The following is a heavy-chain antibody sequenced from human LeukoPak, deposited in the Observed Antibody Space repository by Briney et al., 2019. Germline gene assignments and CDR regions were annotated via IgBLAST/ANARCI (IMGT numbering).Heavy chain of an antibody. V-gene: IGHV4-59*01. Sequence: PSETLSVTCTVPGGSISIYYWSGVQQPPGKGLGCVGYIYYSGRTSYNPSIKRRATISVDTSKNQLSLKMSSVTAADTAVYYCARGSSLAASWGQGTLVTVSS. D-gene: IGHD6-6*01. CDR1: GGSISIYY. J-gene: IGHJ5*02. CDR2: IYYSGRT. CDR3: ARGSSLAAS.